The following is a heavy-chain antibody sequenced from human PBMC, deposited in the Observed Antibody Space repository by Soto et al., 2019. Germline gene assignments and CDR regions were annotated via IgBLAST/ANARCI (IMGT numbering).Heavy chain of an antibody. CDR2: ISNDGRGK. CDR3: ARDQCFGGGRSCYYFDF. J-gene: IGHJ4*02. Sequence: QPGGSLRLSCAAPGFTFTTYAIHWVRQAPGKGLEWVAVISNDGRGKYYADSVKGRFTISRDNSKNTLYLQMNSLRSDDTAVYYCARDQCFGGGRSCYYFDFWGQGTLVTVSS. CDR1: GFTFTTYA. D-gene: IGHD2-15*01. V-gene: IGHV3-30*04.